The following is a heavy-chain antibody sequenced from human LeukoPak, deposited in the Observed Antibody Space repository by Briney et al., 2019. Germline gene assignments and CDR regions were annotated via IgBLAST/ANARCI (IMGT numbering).Heavy chain of an antibody. CDR1: GFTFSSYW. J-gene: IGHJ5*02. D-gene: IGHD6-13*01. CDR3: ARPTKEGSSWYWWFDP. CDR2: INNDGSST. V-gene: IGHV3-74*01. Sequence: GGSMRLSCAASGFTFSSYWMHWVRQAPGKGLVWVSRINNDGSSTSYADSVKGRFTISRDNAKNTLYLQMNSLRAEDTAVYYCARPTKEGSSWYWWFDPWGQGTLVTVSS.